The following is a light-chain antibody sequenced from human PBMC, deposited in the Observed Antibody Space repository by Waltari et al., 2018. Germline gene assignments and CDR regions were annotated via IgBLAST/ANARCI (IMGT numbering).Light chain of an antibody. CDR1: SRDVGASHD. J-gene: IGLJ1*01. Sequence: QSALTQPRSVSGSPGQSVTISCTGTSRDVGASHDVSWFQQHPGGAPKLPIFDVTVRPSGVTDRFSGSRSANTASLTISGLQPDDEADYCCCSYAGTYTYVFGPGTSVTVL. CDR2: DVT. V-gene: IGLV2-11*01. CDR3: CSYAGTYTYV.